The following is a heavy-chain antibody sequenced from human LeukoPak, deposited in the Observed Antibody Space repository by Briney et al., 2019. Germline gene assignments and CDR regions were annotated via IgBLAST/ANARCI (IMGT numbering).Heavy chain of an antibody. CDR2: ISSSSSYI. V-gene: IGHV3-21*01. D-gene: IGHD6-13*01. J-gene: IGHJ2*01. Sequence: PGGSLRLSCAASGFSFSSYSMTWVRQAPGKGLEWVSSISSSSSYIYYADSVKGRFTISRDNAKNSLYLQMNSLRAEDTAVYYCARDLGIAAAWYFDLWGRGTLVTVSS. CDR1: GFSFSSYS. CDR3: ARDLGIAAAWYFDL.